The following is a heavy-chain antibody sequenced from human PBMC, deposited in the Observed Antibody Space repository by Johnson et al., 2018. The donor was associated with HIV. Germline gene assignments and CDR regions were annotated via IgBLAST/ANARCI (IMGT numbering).Heavy chain of an antibody. Sequence: QVQLVESGGGVVQPGGSLRLSCAASGFTFSSYGMHWVRQAPGKGLEWVAFIRYDGSNKYYAESVKGRFTISRENSNHTLYLQMNSLRAEDTAVYDCARKRCGGDCYSWVDDAFDTWGQGTMVTVSS. D-gene: IGHD2-21*02. J-gene: IGHJ3*02. CDR1: GFTFSSYG. CDR3: ARKRCGGDCYSWVDDAFDT. V-gene: IGHV3-30*02. CDR2: IRYDGSNK.